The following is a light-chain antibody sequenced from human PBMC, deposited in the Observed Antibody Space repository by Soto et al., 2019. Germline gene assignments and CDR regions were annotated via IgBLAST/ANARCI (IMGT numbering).Light chain of an antibody. V-gene: IGKV1-9*01. CDR1: QGISTY. CDR3: QHLNSYPYT. Sequence: DIQLTQSPSFLSASVGDRVTITCRASQGISTYLAWYQQNPGKAPKLLIYSASTLQSGVPSRFSGSGSGTEFTLTISSLQPEDFATYYCQHLNSYPYTFGQGTKLEIK. CDR2: SAS. J-gene: IGKJ2*01.